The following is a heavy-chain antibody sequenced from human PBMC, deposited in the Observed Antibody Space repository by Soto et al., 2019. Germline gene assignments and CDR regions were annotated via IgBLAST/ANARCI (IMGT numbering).Heavy chain of an antibody. V-gene: IGHV4-39*01. Sequence: SETLSLTCTVSGGSISSSSYYWGWIRQPPGKGLEWIGSIYYSGSTYYNPSLKSRVTISVDTSKNQFSLKLSPVTAADTAVYYCARHAVYMATRLWGYFDYWGQGTLVTVSS. CDR1: GGSISSSSYY. CDR2: IYYSGST. J-gene: IGHJ4*02. D-gene: IGHD5-12*01. CDR3: ARHAVYMATRLWGYFDY.